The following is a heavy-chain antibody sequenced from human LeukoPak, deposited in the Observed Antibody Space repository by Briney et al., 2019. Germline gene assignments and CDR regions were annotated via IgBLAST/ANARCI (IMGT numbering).Heavy chain of an antibody. D-gene: IGHD6-13*01. J-gene: IGHJ4*02. V-gene: IGHV4-4*07. Sequence: PSETLSLTCTVSGGSISSYYWSWIRQPAGKGLEWIGRIYTSGSTNYNPSLKSRVTMSVDTSKNQFSLKLRSVTAADTAVYYCARVVATPGVSNFDYWGQGTLVTVSS. CDR2: IYTSGST. CDR1: GGSISSYY. CDR3: ARVVATPGVSNFDY.